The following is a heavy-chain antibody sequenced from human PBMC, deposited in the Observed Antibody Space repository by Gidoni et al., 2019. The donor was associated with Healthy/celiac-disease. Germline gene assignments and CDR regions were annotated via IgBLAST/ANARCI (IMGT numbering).Heavy chain of an antibody. J-gene: IGHJ1*01. V-gene: IGHV3-30-3*01. Sequence: VRQAPGKGLEWVAVISYDGSNKYYADSVKGRFTISRDNSKNTLYLQMNSLRAEDTAVYYCARDHSWDIVVVPAGFPCGGDCGGYFQHWGQGTLVTVSS. CDR3: ARDHSWDIVVVPAGFPCGGDCGGYFQH. CDR2: ISYDGSNK. D-gene: IGHD2-2*01.